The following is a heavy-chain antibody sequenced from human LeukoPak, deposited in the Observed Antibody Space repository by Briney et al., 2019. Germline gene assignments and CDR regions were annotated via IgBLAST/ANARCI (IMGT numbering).Heavy chain of an antibody. CDR2: ISYSGCT. CDR3: ARGFDSKSTYFDY. J-gene: IGHJ4*02. Sequence: SETLSLTCTVSGGSITSYYWNWIRQPSGKGLEWIGYISYSGCTKYNPSLKSRVTISLDTSKNQFSLKVRSVTAADTAVYYCARGFDSKSTYFDYWGQGTLATVSS. V-gene: IGHV4-59*01. CDR1: GGSITSYY. D-gene: IGHD5-12*01.